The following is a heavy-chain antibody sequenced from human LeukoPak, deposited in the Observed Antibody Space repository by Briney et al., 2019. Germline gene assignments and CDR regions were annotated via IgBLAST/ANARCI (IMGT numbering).Heavy chain of an antibody. J-gene: IGHJ4*02. Sequence: GRSLRLSCAPSGFTFTSYAIHGFCHAPGKGLEGAADISNEVSTKYNADPVKGRFTISRDNSKNSVTQQMNTLRRENTAVYDWSGPLGAWNYFDYWGQGTLVTVSS. CDR3: SGPLGAWNYFDY. D-gene: IGHD1-14*01. CDR2: ISNEVSTK. CDR1: GFTFTSYA. V-gene: IGHV3-30*04.